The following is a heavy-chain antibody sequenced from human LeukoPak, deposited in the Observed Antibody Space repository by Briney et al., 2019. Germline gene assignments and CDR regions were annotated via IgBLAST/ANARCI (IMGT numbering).Heavy chain of an antibody. CDR3: AKDRGEQWLVTSFDY. J-gene: IGHJ4*02. D-gene: IGHD6-19*01. CDR1: GFTFSSYG. CDR2: ISYDGSNK. Sequence: GGSLRLSCAASGFTFSSYGIHWVRQAPGKGLEWVAVISYDGSNKYHVDSVKGRFTISRDNSKNTLYLQMNSLRDEDTAVYYCAKDRGEQWLVTSFDYWGQGTLVTVSS. V-gene: IGHV3-30*18.